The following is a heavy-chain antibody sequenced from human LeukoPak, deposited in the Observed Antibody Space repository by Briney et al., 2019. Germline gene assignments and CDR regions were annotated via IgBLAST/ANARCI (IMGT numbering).Heavy chain of an antibody. CDR2: ISGSGGST. CDR3: AKDLTWIQLWLPFDH. Sequence: GSLRLSCAASGLTFSSYAMSWVRQAPRKGLEWVSAISGSGGSTYYADSVKGRFTISRDNSKNTLYLQMNSLRAEDTAVYYCAKDLTWIQLWLPFDHWGQGTLVTVSS. V-gene: IGHV3-23*01. CDR1: GLTFSSYA. J-gene: IGHJ4*02. D-gene: IGHD5-18*01.